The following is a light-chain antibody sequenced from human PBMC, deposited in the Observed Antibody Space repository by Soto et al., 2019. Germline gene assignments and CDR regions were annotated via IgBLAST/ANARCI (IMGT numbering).Light chain of an antibody. V-gene: IGKV3-20*01. J-gene: IGKJ1*01. Sequence: DIVVTQSPGTVSLSPGERATLSCRASESVSSNYLAWYQQKPGQAPRLLIYGASRRATGIPDRFSGSGSGTDFTLTISRLEPEDFAVYYCQQYGSSPRTFGLGTKVEVK. CDR3: QQYGSSPRT. CDR2: GAS. CDR1: ESVSSNY.